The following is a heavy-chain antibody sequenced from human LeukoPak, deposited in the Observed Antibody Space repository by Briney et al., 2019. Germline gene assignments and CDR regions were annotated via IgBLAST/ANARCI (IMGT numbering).Heavy chain of an antibody. CDR1: GFTVSSNY. J-gene: IGHJ3*02. CDR3: ARDYESNPTPHYDAFDI. D-gene: IGHD5-12*01. CDR2: IYSGGST. Sequence: GGSLRLSCAASGFTVSSNYMSWVRQAPGKGLEWVSVIYSGGSTYYADSVKGRFTISRDNSKNTLYLQMNSLRAEDTAVYYCARDYESNPTPHYDAFDIWGQGTMVTVSS. V-gene: IGHV3-53*01.